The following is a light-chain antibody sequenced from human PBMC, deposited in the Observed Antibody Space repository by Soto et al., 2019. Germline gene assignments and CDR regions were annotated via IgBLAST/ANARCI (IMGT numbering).Light chain of an antibody. CDR1: QSISNH. Sequence: DIQMTQSPSSLSASVEDRVIITCRASQSISNHLNWYQQKPGKALKLLIYAASSLQSGVPSRFSGSGSGTEFTLTISSLQPEDFATYYCQQSYNTPLTFGGGTKVDIK. V-gene: IGKV1-39*01. CDR2: AAS. J-gene: IGKJ4*01. CDR3: QQSYNTPLT.